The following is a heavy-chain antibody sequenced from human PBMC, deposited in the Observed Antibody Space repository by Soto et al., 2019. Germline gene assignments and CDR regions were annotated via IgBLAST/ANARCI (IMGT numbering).Heavy chain of an antibody. CDR2: ISATGDST. V-gene: IGHV3-23*01. Sequence: QVLEPGGNSVQPGGSLRLSCAASGFTFGTYTMSWVRLAPGKGLEWVSAISATGDSTYYADSVKGRFTISRDNSKNTLYVQMDSLRVEDTALYCVTHWGGATVLRGLAVWGHGTTVTVSS. J-gene: IGHJ6*02. CDR1: GFTFGTYT. D-gene: IGHD3-10*01. CDR3: THWGGATVLRGLAV.